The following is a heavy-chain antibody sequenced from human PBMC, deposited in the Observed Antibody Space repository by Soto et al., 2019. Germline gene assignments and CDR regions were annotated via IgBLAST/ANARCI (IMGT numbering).Heavy chain of an antibody. J-gene: IGHJ4*02. V-gene: IGHV4-61*01. CDR2: IYYSGST. CDR1: GGSVSSGSYY. Sequence: QVQLQESGPGLVKPSETLSLTCTVSGGSVSSGSYYWSWIRQPPGKGLEWIGDIYYSGSTNYNHSLKSRVTISVDTSKNQFSLKLSSVTAADTAVYYCARAGLGDGSDYWGQGTLVTVSS. CDR3: ARAGLGDGSDY. D-gene: IGHD1-26*01.